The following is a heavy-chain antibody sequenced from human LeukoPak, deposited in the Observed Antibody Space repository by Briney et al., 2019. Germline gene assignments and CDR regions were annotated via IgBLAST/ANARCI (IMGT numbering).Heavy chain of an antibody. CDR2: IYPGDSET. V-gene: IGHV5-51*01. CDR1: GYSFTSYW. CDR3: ARRVAALGAFDI. J-gene: IGHJ3*02. Sequence: GEALKISFRGSGYSFTSYWIAWVRQMPGEGLEWVGIIYPGDSETRYSPSFQGQVTISADKSISTAYLQWSSLKASDTAMYYCARRVAALGAFDIWGQGTMVTVSS. D-gene: IGHD6-19*01.